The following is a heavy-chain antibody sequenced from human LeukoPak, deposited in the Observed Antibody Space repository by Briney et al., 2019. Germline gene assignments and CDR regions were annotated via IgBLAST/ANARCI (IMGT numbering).Heavy chain of an antibody. CDR1: GGSFSGYY. Sequence: SETLSLTCAVYGGSFSGYYWSWIRQPPGKGLEWIGEINHSGSTNYNPSLKSRVTISVDTSKNQFSLKLSSVTAADTAVYYCARRIAAAGYFDYWGQGTLVTVSS. CDR3: ARRIAAAGYFDY. V-gene: IGHV4-34*01. CDR2: INHSGST. J-gene: IGHJ4*02. D-gene: IGHD6-13*01.